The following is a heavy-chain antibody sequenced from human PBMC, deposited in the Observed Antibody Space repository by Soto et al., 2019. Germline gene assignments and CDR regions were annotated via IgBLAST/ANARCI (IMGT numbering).Heavy chain of an antibody. D-gene: IGHD3-3*01. J-gene: IGHJ4*02. CDR3: AKALFYYDFWSGSDY. Sequence: GGSLRLSCAASGFTFSSYGMHWVRQAPGKGLEWVAVISYDGSNKYYADSVKGRFTISRDNSKNTLYLQMNSLRAEDTAVYYCAKALFYYDFWSGSDYWGQGTLVTVSS. V-gene: IGHV3-30*18. CDR2: ISYDGSNK. CDR1: GFTFSSYG.